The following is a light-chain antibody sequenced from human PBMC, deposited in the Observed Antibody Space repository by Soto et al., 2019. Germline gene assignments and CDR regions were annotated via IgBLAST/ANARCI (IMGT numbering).Light chain of an antibody. V-gene: IGKV3-20*01. Sequence: EIVLTQSPSTLSLSPGERAALSCRASQSITNHYLAWYQQKPGQAPRLLIYGTSSRATGIPDRFSGSGSGTDFSLTISRLEPEDFAVYYCQQYGSSPRTFGQGTKVEIK. CDR1: QSITNHY. J-gene: IGKJ1*01. CDR3: QQYGSSPRT. CDR2: GTS.